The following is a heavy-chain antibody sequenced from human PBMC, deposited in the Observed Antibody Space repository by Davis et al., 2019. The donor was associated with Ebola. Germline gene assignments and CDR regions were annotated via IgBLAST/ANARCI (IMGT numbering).Heavy chain of an antibody. J-gene: IGHJ4*02. V-gene: IGHV3-74*01. CDR3: VRDSIKGATTFDY. CDR2: INSDGSST. Sequence: GESLKISCAASGFTFSSYWMHWVRQAPGKGLVWVSRINSDGSSTSYADSVKGRFTISRDNTKNTLYLQMNSLRAEDTAVYYCVRDSIKGATTFDYWGQGTLVAVSS. CDR1: GFTFSSYW. D-gene: IGHD1-26*01.